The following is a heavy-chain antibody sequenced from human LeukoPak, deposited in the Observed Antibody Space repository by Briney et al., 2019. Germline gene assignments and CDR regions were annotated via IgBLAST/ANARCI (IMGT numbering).Heavy chain of an antibody. CDR3: ARESITGYYYAMDV. CDR1: GYSFTSYN. Sequence: ASVKVSCKASGYSFTSYNMNWVRQAPGQGLEWMGIINPSDVNTNYAQKFQGRVTMTRDTSTSTVYMELSSLRSDDTAVYYCARESITGYYYAMDVWGQGTTVTVSS. CDR2: INPSDVNT. V-gene: IGHV1-46*01. J-gene: IGHJ6*02.